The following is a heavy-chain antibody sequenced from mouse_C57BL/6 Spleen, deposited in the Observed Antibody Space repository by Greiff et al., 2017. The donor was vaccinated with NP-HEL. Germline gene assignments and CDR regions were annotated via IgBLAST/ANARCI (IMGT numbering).Heavy chain of an antibody. CDR2: IYPRDGST. CDR3: ARWGGSSFSMDY. J-gene: IGHJ4*01. Sequence: VQLQQSDAELVKPGASVKISCKVSGYTFTDHTIHWMKQRPEQGLEWIGYIYPRDGSTKYNEKFKGKATLTVDKSSSTAYMQLSSLTSEDSAVYYCARWGGSSFSMDYWGQGTSVTVSS. CDR1: GYTFTDHT. V-gene: IGHV1-78*01. D-gene: IGHD1-1*01.